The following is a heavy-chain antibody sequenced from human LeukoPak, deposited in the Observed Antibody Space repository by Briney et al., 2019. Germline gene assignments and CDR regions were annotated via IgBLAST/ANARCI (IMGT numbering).Heavy chain of an antibody. J-gene: IGHJ4*02. Sequence: PSETLSLTCAVYGGSFSGYYWSWIRQPPGKGLEWIGEINHSGSTNYNPSLKSRVTMSVDTSKNQFSLKLSSVTAADTAVYYCAKSSWGHYFDYWGQGTLVTVSS. CDR1: GGSFSGYY. V-gene: IGHV4-34*01. D-gene: IGHD3-16*01. CDR3: AKSSWGHYFDY. CDR2: INHSGST.